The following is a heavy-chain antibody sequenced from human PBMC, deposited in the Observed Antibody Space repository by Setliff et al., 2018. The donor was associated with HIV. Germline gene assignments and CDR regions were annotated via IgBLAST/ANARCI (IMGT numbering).Heavy chain of an antibody. D-gene: IGHD2-21*01. J-gene: IGHJ5*02. CDR2: VSSIGNT. CDR3: ARGVGPLGGEGNWFDP. V-gene: IGHV4-4*08. Sequence: SETLSLTCSVSGISINGYYWSWIRQSPRTRLEWIGYVSSIGNTNYNPSLKSRVTISVDTSKNQFSLQLNSVTAADTAVYYCARGVGPLGGEGNWFDPWGQGTLVTVSS. CDR1: GISINGYY.